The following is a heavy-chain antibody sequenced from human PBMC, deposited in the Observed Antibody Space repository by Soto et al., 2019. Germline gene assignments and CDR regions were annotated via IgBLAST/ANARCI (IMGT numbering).Heavy chain of an antibody. D-gene: IGHD5-18*01. CDR3: ARDGSTRWYSYDYHGMDV. V-gene: IGHV3-7*05. Sequence: EVQLVESGGGLVQPGGSLRLSCGASGFTFRTYWLSWVRQVPGKGLEWVANINQDGSEKNYVDSVKGRFTICRDNAKKSLRLQMSSLRAEDTALYYCARDGSTRWYSYDYHGMDVWGQGTTVTVSS. CDR2: INQDGSEK. J-gene: IGHJ6*02. CDR1: GFTFRTYW.